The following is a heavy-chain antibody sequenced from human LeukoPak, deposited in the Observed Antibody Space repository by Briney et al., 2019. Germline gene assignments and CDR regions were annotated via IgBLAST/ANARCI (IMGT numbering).Heavy chain of an antibody. J-gene: IGHJ4*02. CDR2: ISGSGGST. Sequence: GGSLRLSCAASGFTFSSYAMSWVRQAPGKGLEWVSAISGSGGSTYYADSVKGRFTISRDNSKNTLYLQMNSLRAEDTAVYYCAKDRDLGFFWGSSSRSYFDYWGQGTLVTVSS. CDR1: GFTFSSYA. CDR3: AKDRDLGFFWGSSSRSYFDY. V-gene: IGHV3-23*01. D-gene: IGHD6-13*01.